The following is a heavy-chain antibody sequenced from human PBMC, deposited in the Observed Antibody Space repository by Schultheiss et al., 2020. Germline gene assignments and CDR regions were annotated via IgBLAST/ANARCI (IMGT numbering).Heavy chain of an antibody. D-gene: IGHD1-7*01. CDR1: GDSISSGGYY. J-gene: IGHJ4*02. CDR2: IYHSGNT. CDR3: ASSRYNWNYSVF. V-gene: IGHV4-31*03. Sequence: SQTLSLTCTVSGDSISSGGYYWTWIRQHPGKGLEWIGYIYHSGNTYYNPSLKSRLTIFSDTSKNQFSLKLTSVTAADTAVYYCASSRYNWNYSVFWGQGTLGTVS.